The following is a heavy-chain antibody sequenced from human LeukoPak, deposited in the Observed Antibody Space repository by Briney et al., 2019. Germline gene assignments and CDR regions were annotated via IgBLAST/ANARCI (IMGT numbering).Heavy chain of an antibody. CDR3: AKDRGYYGSGRLGDI. CDR2: ISYDGSNK. D-gene: IGHD3-10*01. CDR1: GFTFSSYG. Sequence: GGSLRLSCAASGFTFSSYGMHWVRQAPGKGLEWVAVISYDGSNKYYADSVKGRFTISRDNSKNTLYLQMNSLRAEDTAVYYCAKDRGYYGSGRLGDIWGQGTMVTVSS. J-gene: IGHJ3*02. V-gene: IGHV3-30*18.